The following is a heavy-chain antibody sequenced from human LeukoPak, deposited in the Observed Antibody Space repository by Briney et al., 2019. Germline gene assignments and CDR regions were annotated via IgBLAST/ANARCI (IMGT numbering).Heavy chain of an antibody. CDR2: ISSSSSTM. D-gene: IGHD3-22*01. Sequence: GGSLRLSCAASGFIFSSYSMNWVRQAPGKGLEWVSYISSSSSTMYYAASVEGRFSISRDNAQNSLYLQMNSLRAEDTAVYYCVRDHHRRLYDSQARDTFDIWGQGTMVTVFS. CDR3: VRDHHRRLYDSQARDTFDI. CDR1: GFIFSSYS. J-gene: IGHJ3*02. V-gene: IGHV3-48*01.